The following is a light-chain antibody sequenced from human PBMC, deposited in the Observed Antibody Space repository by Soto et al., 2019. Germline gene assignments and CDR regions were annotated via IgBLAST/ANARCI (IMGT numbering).Light chain of an antibody. V-gene: IGLV9-49*01. CDR1: SGYSNYK. CDR3: GTDHGSGSNFVLV. J-gene: IGLJ2*01. Sequence: QAVVTQPPSASASLGASVTLTCTLSSGYSNYKVDWYQQRPGKGPRFVMRVGTGGIVGSKGDGIPDRFSVLGSGLNRYLTINNIQEEDESAYHCGTDHGSGSNFVLVFGGGTKVTVL. CDR2: VGTGGIVG.